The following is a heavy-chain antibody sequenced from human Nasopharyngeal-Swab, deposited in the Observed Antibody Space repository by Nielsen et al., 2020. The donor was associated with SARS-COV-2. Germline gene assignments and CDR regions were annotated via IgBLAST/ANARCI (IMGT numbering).Heavy chain of an antibody. CDR3: ASEGSGVFGVVIYAFDI. J-gene: IGHJ3*02. CDR1: GYTLTVLP. V-gene: IGHV1-24*01. Sequence: ASVKVSCKVSGYTLTVLPIHWVRQAPGKGLEWMGPVVPEDGEPIYAQNFKGRVTMTADTSTYTAYLELSSLRSEDTAVYYCASEGSGVFGVVIYAFDIWGPGTLVTVSS. CDR2: VVPEDGEP. D-gene: IGHD3-3*01.